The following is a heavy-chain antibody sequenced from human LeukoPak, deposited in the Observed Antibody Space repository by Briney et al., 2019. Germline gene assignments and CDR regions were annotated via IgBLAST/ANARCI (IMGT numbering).Heavy chain of an antibody. J-gene: IGHJ4*02. CDR2: ISSSSSTI. Sequence: GGSLRLSCAASGFTFSGYSMNWVRQAPGKGLEWVSYISSSSSTIYYADSVKGRFTISRDNAKNSLYLQMNSLRAEDTAVYYCASLVVVGRVDYWGQGTLVTVSS. CDR1: GFTFSGYS. V-gene: IGHV3-48*04. D-gene: IGHD2-15*01. CDR3: ASLVVVGRVDY.